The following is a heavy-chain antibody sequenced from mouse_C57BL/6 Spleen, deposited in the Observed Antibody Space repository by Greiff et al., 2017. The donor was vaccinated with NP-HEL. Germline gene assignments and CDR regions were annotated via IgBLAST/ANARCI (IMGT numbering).Heavy chain of an antibody. V-gene: IGHV1-85*01. Sequence: VQLQQSGPELVKPGASVKLSCKASGYTFTSYDINWVKQRPGQGLEWIGWIYPRDGSTKYNEKFKGKATLTVDTSSSTAYMELHSLTSEDSAVYFCARDDSYYYGPFAYWGQGTLVTVSA. J-gene: IGHJ3*01. CDR3: ARDDSYYYGPFAY. CDR2: IYPRDGST. D-gene: IGHD1-1*01. CDR1: GYTFTSYD.